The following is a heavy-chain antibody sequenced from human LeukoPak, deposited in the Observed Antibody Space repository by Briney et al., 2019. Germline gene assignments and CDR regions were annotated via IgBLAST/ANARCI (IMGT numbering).Heavy chain of an antibody. J-gene: IGHJ4*02. CDR2: ISYDGSNK. CDR3: VKDQRLLYHFDY. Sequence: PGGSLRLSCAASGFTFSSYGMHWVRQAPGKGLEWVAVISYDGSNKNYAESVKGRFTISRDNSKNTLYLQMNSLRAEDTAVYYCVKDQRLLYHFDYWGQGTLVTVSS. V-gene: IGHV3-30*18. D-gene: IGHD6-25*01. CDR1: GFTFSSYG.